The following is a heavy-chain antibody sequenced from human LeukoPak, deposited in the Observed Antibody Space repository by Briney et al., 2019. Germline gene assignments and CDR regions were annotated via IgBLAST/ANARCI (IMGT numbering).Heavy chain of an antibody. CDR2: IIPILGIA. Sequence: SVKVSCKASGGTFSSYAISWVRQAPGQGLEWMGRIIPILGIANYAQKFQGRVTITADKSTSTAYMELSSLRSEDTAVYYCARDLGRIQIAARGYYFDYWGQGTLVTVSS. V-gene: IGHV1-69*04. CDR3: ARDLGRIQIAARGYYFDY. D-gene: IGHD6-6*01. CDR1: GGTFSSYA. J-gene: IGHJ4*02.